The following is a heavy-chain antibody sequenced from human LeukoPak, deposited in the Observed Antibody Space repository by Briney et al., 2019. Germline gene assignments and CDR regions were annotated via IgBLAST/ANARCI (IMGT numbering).Heavy chain of an antibody. Sequence: SETLSLTCAVSGGSISSSNWWSWVRQPPGKGLEWIGEIYHSGSTHYNPSLKSRVTISVDKSKNQFSLKLSSVTAADTAVYYCARGEYYYDSSGYDYWGQGTLVTVSS. D-gene: IGHD3-22*01. CDR1: GGSISSSNW. V-gene: IGHV4-4*02. J-gene: IGHJ4*02. CDR2: IYHSGST. CDR3: ARGEYYYDSSGYDY.